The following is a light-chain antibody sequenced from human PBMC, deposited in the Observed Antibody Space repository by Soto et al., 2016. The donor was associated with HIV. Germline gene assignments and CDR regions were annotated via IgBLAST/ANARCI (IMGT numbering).Light chain of an antibody. Sequence: DIQMTQSPSSLSASVGDRVTITCRSSQSINSYLNWYQQKPGKAPKLLIYGTSSNIAWGTIEVQWQWIWDSISLSPSGVCNLKYFATYYCQQSYTYPLTFGQGTRLEFK. CDR3: QQSYTYPLT. CDR2: GTS. V-gene: IGKV1-39*01. CDR1: QSINSY. J-gene: IGKJ5*01.